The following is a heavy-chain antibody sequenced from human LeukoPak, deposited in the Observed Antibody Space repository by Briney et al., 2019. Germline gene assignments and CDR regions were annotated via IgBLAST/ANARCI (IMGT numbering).Heavy chain of an antibody. V-gene: IGHV1-2*02. J-gene: IGHJ6*02. CDR1: GYTLTGYY. D-gene: IGHD3-10*01. CDR3: ARDWNSELLWFGELSHPYYYYYYGMDV. CDR2: INPNSGGT. Sequence: GASVKVSCKASGYTLTGYYMHWVRQAPGQGLEWMGWINPNSGGTNYAQKFQGRVTMTRDTSISTAYMELSRLRSDDTAVYYCARDWNSELLWFGELSHPYYYYYYGMDVWGQGTTVTVSS.